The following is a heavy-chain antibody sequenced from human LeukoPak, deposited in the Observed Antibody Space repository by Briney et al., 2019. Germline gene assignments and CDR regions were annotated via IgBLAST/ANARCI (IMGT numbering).Heavy chain of an antibody. CDR2: IKRKRDGGTT. D-gene: IGHD3-22*01. V-gene: IGHV3-15*01. CDR1: GFTFSNAW. J-gene: IGHJ4*02. CDR3: FTDRSPYWYNSSGYYWDY. Sequence: GGSLRLPCAASGFTFSNAWMSWVRQAPGKGLEGGGRIKRKRDGGTTDYAARLQGRLSITRDDTKNTVYSQINILKSEDTAVYYCFTDRSPYWYNSSGYYWDYWGQGTLVTVSS.